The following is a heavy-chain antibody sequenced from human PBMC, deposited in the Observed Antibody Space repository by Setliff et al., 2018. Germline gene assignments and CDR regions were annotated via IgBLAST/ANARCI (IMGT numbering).Heavy chain of an antibody. CDR1: GYALTDSV. CDR3: ARDPLYRENLSRVFDF. D-gene: IGHD3-16*02. CDR2: ISGYSGNT. V-gene: IGHV1-18*01. J-gene: IGHJ3*01. Sequence: GASVKVSCKTSGYALTDSVVSWVRQAPGQGLEWVGWISGYSGNTYYAQRLQGRVTLTTDTSTTTAYMELRSLRSDDTAVYYCARDPLYRENLSRVFDFWGQGTMVTVSS.